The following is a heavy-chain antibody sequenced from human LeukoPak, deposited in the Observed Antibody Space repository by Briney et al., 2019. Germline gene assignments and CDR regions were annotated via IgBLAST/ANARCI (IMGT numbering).Heavy chain of an antibody. CDR3: ARSSFPYYFDY. CDR2: IDNDGGST. Sequence: GGSLRLSCAASGFTFHSYWMHWVRQAPGKGLVWVSRIDNDGGSTTYADSVKGRFTISRDNARNTLYLQMNSVRAEDTAVYYCARSSFPYYFDYWGQGTLVTVSS. CDR1: GFTFHSYW. D-gene: IGHD3-16*01. V-gene: IGHV3-74*01. J-gene: IGHJ4*02.